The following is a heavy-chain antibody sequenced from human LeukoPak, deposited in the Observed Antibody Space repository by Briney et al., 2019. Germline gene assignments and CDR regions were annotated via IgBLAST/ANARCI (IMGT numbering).Heavy chain of an antibody. CDR2: ISAYNGNT. V-gene: IGHV1-18*01. Sequence: ASVKVSCKASGYTFTSYDISWVRQAPGQGLEWMGWISAYNGNTNYAQKLQGRVTMTTDTSTSTAYMELSSLRSEDTAVYYCAREKFRMQSARLLDYWGQGTLVTVSS. J-gene: IGHJ4*02. CDR3: AREKFRMQSARLLDY. CDR1: GYTFTSYD. D-gene: IGHD6-6*01.